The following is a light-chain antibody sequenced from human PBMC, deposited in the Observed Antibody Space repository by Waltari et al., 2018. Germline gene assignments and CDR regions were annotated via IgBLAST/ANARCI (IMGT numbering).Light chain of an antibody. CDR2: KAA. J-gene: IGKJ3*01. V-gene: IGKV1-5*03. CDR3: QQYNSYSGFT. CDR1: QSISSW. Sequence: DIQMTQSPSTLSASVGDRVTITCRASQSISSWLAWYQQKPGKDPKLLIYKAASLESGVPSRFIGSGSGTEFTLTISCLQPDDFATYYCQQYNSYSGFTFGPGTKVDIK.